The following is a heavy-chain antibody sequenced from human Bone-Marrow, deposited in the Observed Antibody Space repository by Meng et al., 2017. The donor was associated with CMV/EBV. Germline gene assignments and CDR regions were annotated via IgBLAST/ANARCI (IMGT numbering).Heavy chain of an antibody. CDR1: FTLSRYG. CDR2: IQKDEITN. V-gene: IGHV3-30*02. Sequence: FTLSRYGVHWVRPAPGKGLELVVYIQKDEITNNYADSVKGRFAISRDNSKSTLHLQMNSLRVDDTAVYYCARDVRYSTRWYGWMDPWGQGTLVTVSS. D-gene: IGHD6-13*01. J-gene: IGHJ5*02. CDR3: ARDVRYSTRWYGWMDP.